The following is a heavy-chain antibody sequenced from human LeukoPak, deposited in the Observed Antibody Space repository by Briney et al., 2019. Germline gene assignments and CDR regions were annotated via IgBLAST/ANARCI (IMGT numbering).Heavy chain of an antibody. J-gene: IGHJ4*02. CDR2: IGGSGGGT. Sequence: GGSLRLSCAASGFTFSSYAMSWVRQAPGKGLEWVSAIGGSGGGTYYADSVKGRFTISRDNSKNTLYLQMNSLRAEDTAVYYCATGGWNFDYWGQGTLVTVSS. D-gene: IGHD2-15*01. CDR1: GFTFSSYA. CDR3: ATGGWNFDY. V-gene: IGHV3-23*01.